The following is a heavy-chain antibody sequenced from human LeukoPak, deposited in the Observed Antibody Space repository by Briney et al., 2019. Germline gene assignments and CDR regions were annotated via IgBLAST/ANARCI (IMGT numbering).Heavy chain of an antibody. CDR2: ISSNGGGT. CDR3: AKGYSSGWPYYFDY. Sequence: GESLCLSCAASGFTFSSDAMSWVRQAPGKGLELVSAISSNGGGTYYADSVKGRFTISRDNSKNTLYLQMNSLRAEDTAVYYCAKGYSSGWPYYFDYWGQGTLVTVSS. J-gene: IGHJ4*02. V-gene: IGHV3-23*01. CDR1: GFTFSSDA. D-gene: IGHD6-19*01.